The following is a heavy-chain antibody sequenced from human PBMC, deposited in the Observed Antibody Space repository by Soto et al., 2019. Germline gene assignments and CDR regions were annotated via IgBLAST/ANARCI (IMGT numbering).Heavy chain of an antibody. CDR1: GGSISNYY. CDR3: ARQRRDFDY. V-gene: IGHV4-59*08. J-gene: IGHJ4*02. CDR2: IFSSGST. Sequence: QVQLQESGPGLVKPSETLSLTCTVSGGSISNYYWSWIRQPPGKGLQWIGYIFSSGSTNYNPSLKRRVPISVDTSKHQFSLNLSSVTAADTAVYYCARQRRDFDYWGQGSLVTVPS.